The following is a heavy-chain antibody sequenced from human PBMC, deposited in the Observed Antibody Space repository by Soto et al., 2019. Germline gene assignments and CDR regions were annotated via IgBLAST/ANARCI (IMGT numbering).Heavy chain of an antibody. Sequence: SETLSLTCTVSGGSISSGGYYWSWIRQHPGKGLEWIGYIYYSGSTYYNPSLKSRVTISVDTSKNQFSLKLSSVAAADTAVYYCASLDYYGSWLDSWGQGTLVTVSS. CDR2: IYYSGST. CDR1: GGSISSGGYY. D-gene: IGHD1-26*01. J-gene: IGHJ5*01. V-gene: IGHV4-31*03. CDR3: ASLDYYGSWLDS.